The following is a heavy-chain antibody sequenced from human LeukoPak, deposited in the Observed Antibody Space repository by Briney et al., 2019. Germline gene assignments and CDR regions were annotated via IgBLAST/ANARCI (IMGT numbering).Heavy chain of an antibody. CDR2: INPSGGST. CDR1: GYTFTSYY. Sequence: ASVKVPCKASGYTFTSYYVHWVRQAPGQGLEWMGIINPSGGSTSYAQKFQGRVTMTRDTSTSTVYMELSSLRSEDTAVYYCARGLAATPPSFDLRGRGTLVTVSS. V-gene: IGHV1-46*01. J-gene: IGHJ2*01. CDR3: ARGLAATPPSFDL. D-gene: IGHD2-15*01.